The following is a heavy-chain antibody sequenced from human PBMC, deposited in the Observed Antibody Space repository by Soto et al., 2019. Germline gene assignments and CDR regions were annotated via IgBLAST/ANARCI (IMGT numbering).Heavy chain of an antibody. Sequence: GGSLRLSCAASGFTFSSYGMHWVRQAPGKGLEWVAVISYDGSNKYYADSVKGRFTISRDNSKNTLYLQMNSLRAEDTAVYYCAKEGRNGYYYEPELINPRWYYFDYWGQGTLVTVSS. CDR1: GFTFSSYG. CDR3: AKEGRNGYYYEPELINPRWYYFDY. CDR2: ISYDGSNK. J-gene: IGHJ4*02. V-gene: IGHV3-30*18. D-gene: IGHD3-22*01.